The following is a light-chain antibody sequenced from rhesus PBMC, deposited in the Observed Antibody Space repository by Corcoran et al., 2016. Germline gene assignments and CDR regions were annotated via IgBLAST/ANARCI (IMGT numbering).Light chain of an antibody. CDR2: GAS. Sequence: EIVVTQSPATLSLSPGERATLSCRASQSVDSYLAWYQQTPGQAPRLLIYGASSRATGIPDRFRCSGSGTDFTLTISRLEPEDVGVYYCQQSSDFWTFGQGTKVEIK. CDR3: QQSSDFWT. J-gene: IGKJ1*01. V-gene: IGKV3-24*04. CDR1: QSVDSY.